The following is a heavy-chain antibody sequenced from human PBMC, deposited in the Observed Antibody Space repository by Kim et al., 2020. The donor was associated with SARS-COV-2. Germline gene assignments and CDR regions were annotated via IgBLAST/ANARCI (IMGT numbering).Heavy chain of an antibody. D-gene: IGHD3-22*01. CDR3: AKDVRTVVVITGGFDY. V-gene: IGHV3-9*01. Sequence: GGSLRLSCAASGFTFDDYAMHWVRQAPGKGLEWVSGISWNSGSIGYADSVKGRFTISRDNAKNSLYLQMNSLRAEDTAVYYCAKDVRTVVVITGGFDYWG. CDR2: ISWNSGSI. J-gene: IGHJ4*01. CDR1: GFTFDDYA.